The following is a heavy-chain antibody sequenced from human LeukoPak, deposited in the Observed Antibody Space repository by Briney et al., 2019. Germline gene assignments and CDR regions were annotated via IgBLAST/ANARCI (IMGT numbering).Heavy chain of an antibody. CDR2: INAGNGNT. D-gene: IGHD6-13*01. CDR1: GYTFTSYA. Sequence: ASVKVSCKASGYTFTSYAMHWVRQAPGQRLEWMGWINAGNGNTKYSQKFQGRVTITRDTSASTAYMELSSLRSEDTAVYYCARGGQQQLGPFDYWGQGTLVTVSS. J-gene: IGHJ4*02. CDR3: ARGGQQQLGPFDY. V-gene: IGHV1-3*01.